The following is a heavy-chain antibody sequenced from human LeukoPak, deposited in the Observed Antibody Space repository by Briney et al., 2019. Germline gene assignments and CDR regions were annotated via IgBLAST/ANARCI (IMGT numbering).Heavy chain of an antibody. D-gene: IGHD3-16*01. CDR1: GFTFSSYG. Sequence: TGGSLRLSCAASGFTFSSYGMSWVRQAPGKGLEWVSAISGSGGSTYYADSVKGRFTISRDNSKNTLYLQMNSLRAEGTAVYYCAKVYDYVWGSLTFDYWGQGTLVTVSS. J-gene: IGHJ4*02. V-gene: IGHV3-23*01. CDR2: ISGSGGST. CDR3: AKVYDYVWGSLTFDY.